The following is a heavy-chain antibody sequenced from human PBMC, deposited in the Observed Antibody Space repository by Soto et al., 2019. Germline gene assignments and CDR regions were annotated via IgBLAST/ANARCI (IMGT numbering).Heavy chain of an antibody. CDR1: GGSISSGGYY. CDR2: IYYSGST. D-gene: IGHD3-16*01. J-gene: IGHJ4*02. CDR3: ATNSYDYVWGSEPT. V-gene: IGHV4-31*03. Sequence: PSETLSLTCTVSGGSISSGGYYWSWIRQHPGKGLEWIGYIYYSGSTYYNPSLKSRVTISVDTSKNQFSLKLSSVTAADTAVFYCATNSYDYVWGSEPTWGQGTLVTVSS.